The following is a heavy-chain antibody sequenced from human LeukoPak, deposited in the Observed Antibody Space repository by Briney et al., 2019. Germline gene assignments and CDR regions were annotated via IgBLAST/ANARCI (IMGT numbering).Heavy chain of an antibody. D-gene: IGHD3-10*01. Sequence: EASVKVSCKASGYVFTSYGISWVRQAPGQGLEWMGWIGPYNGNTNYAQNLQGRVTMTTDTSTSTAYMELGSLGSDDTAVYYCARDQDSLVRGVIGYWGQGNLVTVSS. J-gene: IGHJ4*02. CDR3: ARDQDSLVRGVIGY. V-gene: IGHV1-18*01. CDR2: IGPYNGNT. CDR1: GYVFTSYG.